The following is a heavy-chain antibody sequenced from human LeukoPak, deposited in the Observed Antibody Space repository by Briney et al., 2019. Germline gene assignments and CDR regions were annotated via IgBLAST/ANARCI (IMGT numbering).Heavy chain of an antibody. Sequence: TSETLSLTCTVSGGSISSSGYWGWIRQSPGKGLERIGTFYYSGSPYYNPSLKSRVTTSVDTSNNQFSLKLTSVTAADTAVYYCARHGSGYSFGYWGQGTLVTVSS. J-gene: IGHJ4*02. V-gene: IGHV4-39*01. CDR3: ARHGSGYSFGY. CDR1: GGSISSSGY. CDR2: FYYSGSP. D-gene: IGHD3-22*01.